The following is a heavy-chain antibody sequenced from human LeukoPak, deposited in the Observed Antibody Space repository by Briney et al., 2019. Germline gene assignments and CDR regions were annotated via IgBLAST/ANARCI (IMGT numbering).Heavy chain of an antibody. V-gene: IGHV1-69*05. D-gene: IGHD6-13*01. CDR3: AREWGSSSWYRY. CDR1: GGTFSSYA. Sequence: SVKVSCKASGGTFSSYAISSVRQAPGQGLEWMGRIIPIFGTANYAQKFQGRVTITTDESTSTAYMELSSLRSEDTAVYYCAREWGSSSWYRYWGQGTLVTVSS. CDR2: IIPIFGTA. J-gene: IGHJ4*02.